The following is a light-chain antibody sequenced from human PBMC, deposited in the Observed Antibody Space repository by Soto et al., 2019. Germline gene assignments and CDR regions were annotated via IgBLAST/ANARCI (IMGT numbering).Light chain of an antibody. CDR1: QSVSSSF. Sequence: EIVLTQSPGTLSLSPGERATLSCRASQSVSSSFLAWYQQKPGQAPRLLTYGASSRATGIPDRFSGSGSGTDVTLTVSRLEPEDFAVYYCQQYGRSPWTFGQGTKVEIK. V-gene: IGKV3-20*01. CDR3: QQYGRSPWT. J-gene: IGKJ1*01. CDR2: GAS.